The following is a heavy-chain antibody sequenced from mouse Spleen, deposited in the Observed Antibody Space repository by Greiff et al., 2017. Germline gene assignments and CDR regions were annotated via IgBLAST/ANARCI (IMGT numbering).Heavy chain of an antibody. CDR2: INYDGSST. CDR3: ARDRGYYGSSYSYFDV. CDR1: GFTFSDYY. J-gene: IGHJ1*01. Sequence: EVQLVESEGGLVQPGSSMKLSCTASGFTFSDYYMAWVRQVPEKGLEWVANINYDGSSTYYLDSLKSRFIISRDNAKNILYLQMSSLKSEDTATYYCARDRGYYGSSYSYFDVWGAGTTVTVSS. D-gene: IGHD1-1*01. V-gene: IGHV5-16*01.